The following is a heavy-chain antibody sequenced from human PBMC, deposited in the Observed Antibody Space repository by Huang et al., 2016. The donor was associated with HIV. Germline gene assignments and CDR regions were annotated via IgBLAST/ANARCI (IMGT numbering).Heavy chain of an antibody. V-gene: IGHV4-34*02. Sequence: QVQLEQWGAGQLKPSETLSLTCAVSGGYFGQYYWTWLRQTPGKGLEWIGEISAGVVATYTLSVRNRVAMSLVSSRSQFSLIMKSVIAADSGVYYCARGHYNFGSGSSTSWYFDLWGRGILVTVAS. CDR1: GGYFGQYY. CDR2: ISAGVVA. D-gene: IGHD3-3*01. J-gene: IGHJ2*01. CDR3: ARGHYNFGSGSSTSWYFDL.